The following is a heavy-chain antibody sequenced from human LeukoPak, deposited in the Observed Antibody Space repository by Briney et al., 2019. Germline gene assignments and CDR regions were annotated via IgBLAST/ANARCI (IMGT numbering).Heavy chain of an antibody. CDR3: ARDGDYGTGSYYRGRIDS. J-gene: IGHJ4*02. V-gene: IGHV1-46*01. CDR2: INPTGGST. CDR1: GYTFTSYF. D-gene: IGHD3-10*01. Sequence: ASVKVSCKASGYTFTSYFIHWVRQAPGEGLEWMGIINPTGGSTRYAQKFQGRVTMARDTSTSTVYMELSSLRSEDTAVYYCARDGDYGTGSYYRGRIDSWGQGTPVTVSP.